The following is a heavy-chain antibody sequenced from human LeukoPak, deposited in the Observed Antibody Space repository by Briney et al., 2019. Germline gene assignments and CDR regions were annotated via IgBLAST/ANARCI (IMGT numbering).Heavy chain of an antibody. CDR3: ARHVWLQPFDY. CDR2: IHYSGST. CDR1: GASISSHY. V-gene: IGHV4-59*08. Sequence: SETLALTCSVSGASISSHYWSWIRQPPGKGLEWIGYIHYSGSTNCNPSLKSRVTISVDTSKNQFSLKLSSVTAADTAVYYCARHVWLQPFDYWGQGTLVTVSS. D-gene: IGHD3-9*01. J-gene: IGHJ4*02.